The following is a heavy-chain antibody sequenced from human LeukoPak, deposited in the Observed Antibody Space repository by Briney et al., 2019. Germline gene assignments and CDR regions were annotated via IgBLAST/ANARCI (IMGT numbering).Heavy chain of an antibody. J-gene: IGHJ4*02. Sequence: PGGSLRLSCAASGFTFSNAWMTWVRQPPGKGLEWIGEIYHSGSTNYNPSLKSRVTISVDKSKNQFSLKLSSVTAADTAVYYCAREPLWFGELCWGQGTLVTVSS. D-gene: IGHD3-10*01. CDR1: GFTFSNAW. CDR2: IYHSGST. CDR3: AREPLWFGELC. V-gene: IGHV4-4*02.